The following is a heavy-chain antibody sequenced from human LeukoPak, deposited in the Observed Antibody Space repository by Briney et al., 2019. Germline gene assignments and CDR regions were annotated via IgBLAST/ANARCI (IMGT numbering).Heavy chain of an antibody. Sequence: PGGSLRLSCTASGFTFGDYAMSWVRQAPGKGLEWVSFIRGKAYGGTTEYAASVKGRFNISRDDSKSIAYLQMNSLKTEDTAVYYCTANWNDGYWGQGTLVTVSS. D-gene: IGHD1-1*01. CDR1: GFTFGDYA. CDR2: IRGKAYGGTT. CDR3: TANWNDGY. J-gene: IGHJ4*02. V-gene: IGHV3-49*04.